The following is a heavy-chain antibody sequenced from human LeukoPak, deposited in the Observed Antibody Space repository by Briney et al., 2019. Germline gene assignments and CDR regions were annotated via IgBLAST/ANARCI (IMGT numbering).Heavy chain of an antibody. V-gene: IGHV3-66*02. CDR2: IYSGGDT. D-gene: IGHD4-11*01. J-gene: IGHJ4*02. Sequence: GGSLRLSCAASGFTVSSNYMSWVRQAPGKGLEWVSVIYSGGDTYYADSVKGRFTTSRDNSKNTLCLQMNSLRAEDTAVYYCVSSKVDYWGQGTLVTVSS. CDR1: GFTVSSNY. CDR3: VSSKVDY.